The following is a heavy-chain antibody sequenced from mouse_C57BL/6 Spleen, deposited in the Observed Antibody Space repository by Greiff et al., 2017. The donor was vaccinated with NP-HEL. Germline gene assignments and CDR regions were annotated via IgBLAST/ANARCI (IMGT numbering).Heavy chain of an antibody. CDR2: ISYDGSN. D-gene: IGHD3-1*01. Sequence: DVQLQESGPGLVKPSQSLSLTCSVTGYSITSGYYWNWIRQFPGNKLEWMGYISYDGSNNYNPSLKNRISITRDTSKNQFFLKLNSVTTEDTATYYCARDRGRVDYWGQGTTLTVSS. J-gene: IGHJ2*01. CDR3: ARDRGRVDY. CDR1: GYSITSGYY. V-gene: IGHV3-6*01.